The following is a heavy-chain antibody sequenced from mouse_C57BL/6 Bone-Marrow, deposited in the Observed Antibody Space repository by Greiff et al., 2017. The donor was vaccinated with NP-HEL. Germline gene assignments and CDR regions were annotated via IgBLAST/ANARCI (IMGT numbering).Heavy chain of an antibody. J-gene: IGHJ4*01. CDR2: IYPRSGNT. D-gene: IGHD2-4*01. CDR3: ARERVNDYDGGYYAMDY. V-gene: IGHV1-81*01. CDR1: GYTFTSYG. Sequence: QVQLKQSGAELARPGASVKLSCKASGYTFTSYGISWVKQRTGQGLEWIGEIYPRSGNTYYNEKFKGKATLTADKSSSTAYMELRSLTSEDSAVYFCARERVNDYDGGYYAMDYWGQGTSVTVSS.